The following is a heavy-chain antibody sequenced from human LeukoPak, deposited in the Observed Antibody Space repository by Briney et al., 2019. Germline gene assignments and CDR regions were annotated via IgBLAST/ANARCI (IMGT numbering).Heavy chain of an antibody. Sequence: PSETLSLTCTVSGGSISSYHWSWIRRPAGKGPEWIGRIYSSGNTNYSPSLKSRVTMSVDTSKNQFSLKLSSVTAADTALYYCARATSGTYYYFDSWGRGTLVSVSS. CDR2: IYSSGNT. J-gene: IGHJ4*02. V-gene: IGHV4-4*07. CDR3: ARATSGTYYYFDS. D-gene: IGHD3-10*01. CDR1: GGSISSYH.